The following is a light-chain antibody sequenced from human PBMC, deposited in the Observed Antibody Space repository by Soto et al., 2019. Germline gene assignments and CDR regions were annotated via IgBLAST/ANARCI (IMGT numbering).Light chain of an antibody. CDR1: SSDVGTYDF. Sequence: QSVLTQPRSVSGSPGQSVTISCTGTSSDVGTYDFVSWYQQHPGKAPRLMIFDVSERPSGVPDRFSGSKSGNTASLTISGLQAEDEADYYFCLYAATFEVFGTCTNDAVL. J-gene: IGLJ1*01. CDR2: DVS. V-gene: IGLV2-11*01. CDR3: CLYAATFEV.